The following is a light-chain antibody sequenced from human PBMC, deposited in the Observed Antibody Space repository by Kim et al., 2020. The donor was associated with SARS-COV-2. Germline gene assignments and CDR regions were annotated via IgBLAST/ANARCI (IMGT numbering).Light chain of an antibody. J-gene: IGLJ2*01. V-gene: IGLV2-23*02. CDR3: CSYAGSSTHVV. CDR2: EVI. Sequence: QSITSSCTGTSSDVGSYNLVSWYQQHPGKAPKLMIYEVIKRPSGVSNRFSGSKSGNTASLTISGLQAEDEADYYCCSYAGSSTHVVFGGGTKLTVL. CDR1: SSDVGSYNL.